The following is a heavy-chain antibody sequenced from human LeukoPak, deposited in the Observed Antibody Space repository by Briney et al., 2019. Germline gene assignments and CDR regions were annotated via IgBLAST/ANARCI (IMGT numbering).Heavy chain of an antibody. J-gene: IGHJ4*02. CDR1: GDSISSYY. D-gene: IGHD6-19*01. V-gene: IGHV4-59*01. Sequence: SETLSLTCTVSGDSISSYYWSWIRQPPGKGLEWIGYIYYSGSTNYNPSLKSRVILSVDTSKNQFPLKLSSVTAADTAVYYCARDGTSGWDLEYWGQGTLVTVSS. CDR3: ARDGTSGWDLEY. CDR2: IYYSGST.